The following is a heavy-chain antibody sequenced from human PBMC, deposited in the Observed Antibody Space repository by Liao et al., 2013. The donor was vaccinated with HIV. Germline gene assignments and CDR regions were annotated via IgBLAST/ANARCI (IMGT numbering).Heavy chain of an antibody. Sequence: QVQLQESGPGLVKPSETLSLTCTVSGDSINSGRYYWSWIRQPAGKGLEWIGRIYTSNENTNYSPSLKGRVTMSVDTSKNQFSLRLRYVTAADTAVYYCARDDFWTDRFFGAWGQGIPVIVSS. D-gene: IGHD3/OR15-3a*01. CDR3: ARDDFWTDRFFGA. J-gene: IGHJ5*02. V-gene: IGHV4-61*02. CDR1: GDSINSGRYY. CDR2: IYTSNENT.